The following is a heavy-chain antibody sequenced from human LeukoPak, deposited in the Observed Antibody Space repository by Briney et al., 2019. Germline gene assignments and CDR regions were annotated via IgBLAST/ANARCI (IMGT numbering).Heavy chain of an antibody. D-gene: IGHD6-13*01. CDR1: GYTFTSYY. CDR3: ASAADPNSSSWY. J-gene: IGHJ4*02. Sequence: ASVKVSCKASGYTFTSYYMRWVRQAPGQGLEWMGIINPSGGSTSYAQKFQGRVTMTRDTSTSTVYMELGSLRSEDTAVYYCASAADPNSSSWYWGQGTLVTVSS. CDR2: INPSGGST. V-gene: IGHV1-46*01.